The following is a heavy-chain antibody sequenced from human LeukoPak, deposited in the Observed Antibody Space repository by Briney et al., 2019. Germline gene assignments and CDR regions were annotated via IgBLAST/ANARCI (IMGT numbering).Heavy chain of an antibody. J-gene: IGHJ5*02. D-gene: IGHD2-15*01. CDR1: GHSFTSYW. Sequence: GESLKISCKGSGHSFTSYWIGWVRQMPGKGLEWMGIIYPGDSDTRYSPSFQGQVTISADKSISTAYLQWSSLKASDTAMYYCARGYCSGGSCYTLPSGFDPWGQGTLVTVSS. V-gene: IGHV5-51*01. CDR3: ARGYCSGGSCYTLPSGFDP. CDR2: IYPGDSDT.